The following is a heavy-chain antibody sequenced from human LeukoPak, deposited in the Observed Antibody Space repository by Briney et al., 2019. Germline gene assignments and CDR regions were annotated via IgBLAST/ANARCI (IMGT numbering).Heavy chain of an antibody. CDR2: IDDNGDNT. CDR3: AKDGGLWVSAHWGDS. V-gene: IGHV3-23*01. CDR1: GFTFSSYA. J-gene: IGHJ4*02. Sequence: PGGSLRLSCAASGFTFSSYAMSWVRQAPGKGLEWVSTIDDNGDNTYYADSVKGRFTVSRDNSKNTLFLQMDSLRAEDTAVYYCAKDGGLWVSAHWGDSWGRGTLVTVSS. D-gene: IGHD7-27*01.